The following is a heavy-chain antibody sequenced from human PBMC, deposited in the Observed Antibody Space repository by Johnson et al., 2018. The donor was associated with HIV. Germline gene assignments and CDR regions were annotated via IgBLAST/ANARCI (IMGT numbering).Heavy chain of an antibody. CDR1: GFTFSSYD. CDR3: ARDGGFVGAFDI. CDR2: IGTAGDT. D-gene: IGHD3-16*01. Sequence: EVQLVESGGGLVQPGGSLRLSCAASGFTFSSYDMHWVRQATGKGLEWVSAIGTAGDTYYPGSVKGRFTISRENAKNSLYLQMNSLRAGDTAVYYCARDGGFVGAFDIWGQGTMVIVSS. J-gene: IGHJ3*02. V-gene: IGHV3-13*01.